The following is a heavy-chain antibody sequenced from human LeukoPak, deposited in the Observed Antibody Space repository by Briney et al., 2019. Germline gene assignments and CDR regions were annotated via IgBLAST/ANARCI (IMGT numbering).Heavy chain of an antibody. J-gene: IGHJ4*02. Sequence: SETLSLTCTVSGGSISSSSYYWGWIRQPPGKGLEWIGSIYYSGSTYYNPSLKSRVTISVDTSKNQFSLKLSSVTAADTAVYYCTRHGSKSLEWLLWESYYFDYWGQGTLVTVSS. D-gene: IGHD3-3*01. V-gene: IGHV4-39*01. CDR2: IYYSGST. CDR1: GGSISSSSYY. CDR3: TRHGSKSLEWLLWESYYFDY.